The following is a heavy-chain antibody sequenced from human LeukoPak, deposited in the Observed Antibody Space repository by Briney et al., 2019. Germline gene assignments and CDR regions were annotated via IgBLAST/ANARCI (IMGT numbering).Heavy chain of an antibody. J-gene: IGHJ5*02. CDR2: ISYDGSTK. CDR1: GFTFSSYG. Sequence: GGSLRLSCAASGFTFSSYGIHWVRQAPGKGLEWVGVISYDGSTKYYADSVKGRFTISRDNTKSTLYLKMNSMRADDTAVYYCGGGIAAAQRHWFDPWGQGTLVTVSS. V-gene: IGHV3-30*03. D-gene: IGHD6-13*01. CDR3: GGGIAAAQRHWFDP.